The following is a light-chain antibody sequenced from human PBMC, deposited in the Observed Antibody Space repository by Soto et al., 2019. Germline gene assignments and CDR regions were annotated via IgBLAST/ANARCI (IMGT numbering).Light chain of an antibody. Sequence: QSVLTQPASVSGSPGQSITISCTGTSSDVGSYNLVSWYQQHPGKAPKLMIYEVSKRPSGVSNRFSGSKSGNTASLTISGLQAEDEADYYCCSYVVPYVFGTGTKVTVL. CDR1: SSDVGSYNL. CDR2: EVS. CDR3: CSYVVPYV. J-gene: IGLJ1*01. V-gene: IGLV2-23*02.